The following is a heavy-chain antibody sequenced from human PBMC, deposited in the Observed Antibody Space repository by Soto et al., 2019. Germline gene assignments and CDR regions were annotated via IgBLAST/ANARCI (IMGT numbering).Heavy chain of an antibody. CDR1: GGTFSTYT. D-gene: IGHD4-17*01. V-gene: IGHV1-69*06. CDR3: ARDFPVTTVVDY. CDR2: IIPLFGTP. J-gene: IGHJ4*02. Sequence: SVKVSCKASGGTFSTYTFSWVRQAPGQGLEWVGRIIPLFGTPYYAQKFQGRVTITADKSTSTVYMELSSLRSEDTAVYYCARDFPVTTVVDYWGQGTLVTVSS.